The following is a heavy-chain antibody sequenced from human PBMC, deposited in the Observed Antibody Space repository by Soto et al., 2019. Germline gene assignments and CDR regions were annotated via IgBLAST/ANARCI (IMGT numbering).Heavy chain of an antibody. V-gene: IGHV5-51*01. Sequence: HGESLKISCKVSGYRFTSYWIGWVRQMPGKGLEWMGIIYPGDSDTRYSPSFQGQVTISADKSISTAYLQWSSLKASDTAMYYCARQGQWLATPPDYWGQGTLVTVSS. D-gene: IGHD6-19*01. CDR2: IYPGDSDT. J-gene: IGHJ4*02. CDR1: GYRFTSYW. CDR3: ARQGQWLATPPDY.